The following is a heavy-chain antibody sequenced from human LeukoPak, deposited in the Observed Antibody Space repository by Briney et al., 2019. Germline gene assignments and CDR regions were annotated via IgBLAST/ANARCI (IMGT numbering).Heavy chain of an antibody. Sequence: SETLSLTCAVYGGSFSGYYWSWVRQPPEKGLEWIGEINHSGSTNYNPSLKSRVTISVDTSKNQFSLKLSSVTAADTAVYYCARHYYYDSSGYLYWGQGTLVTVSS. D-gene: IGHD3-22*01. V-gene: IGHV4-34*01. CDR1: GGSFSGYY. CDR3: ARHYYYDSSGYLY. J-gene: IGHJ4*02. CDR2: INHSGST.